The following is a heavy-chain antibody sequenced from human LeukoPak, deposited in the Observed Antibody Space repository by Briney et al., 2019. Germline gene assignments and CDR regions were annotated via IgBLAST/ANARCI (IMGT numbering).Heavy chain of an antibody. CDR3: ARGRYCDSSGLEYFQH. CDR1: GGSISSGDYY. V-gene: IGHV4-30-4*01. Sequence: PSETLSLTCTVSGGSISSGDYYWSWIRQPPGKGLEWIGYIYYSGSTYYNPSLKSRVTISVDTSKNQFSLKLSSVTAADTAVYYCARGRYCDSSGLEYFQHWGQGTLVTVSS. D-gene: IGHD3-22*01. CDR2: IYYSGST. J-gene: IGHJ1*01.